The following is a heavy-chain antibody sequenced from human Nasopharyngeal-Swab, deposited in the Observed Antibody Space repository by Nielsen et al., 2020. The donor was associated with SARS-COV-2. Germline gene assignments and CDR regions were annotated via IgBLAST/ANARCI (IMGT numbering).Heavy chain of an antibody. CDR3: AKEVDSSGYYYPTGSFDY. D-gene: IGHD3-22*01. CDR2: ISGSGGST. J-gene: IGHJ4*02. CDR1: GFTFSSYA. V-gene: IGHV3-23*01. Sequence: GESLKISCAASGFTFSSYAMSWVRQAPGKGLEWVSAISGSGGSTYYADSVKGRFTISRDNSKNTLYLQMNSLRAEDTAVYYCAKEVDSSGYYYPTGSFDYWGQGTLVTVLL.